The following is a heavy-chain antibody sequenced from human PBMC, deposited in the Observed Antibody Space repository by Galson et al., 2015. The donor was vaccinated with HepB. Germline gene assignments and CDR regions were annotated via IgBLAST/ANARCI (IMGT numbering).Heavy chain of an antibody. CDR2: ISYNGSNK. D-gene: IGHD6-19*01. J-gene: IGHJ4*02. CDR3: GRGGLRAVAGTKGDY. V-gene: IGHV3-30*04. Sequence: SLRLSCAASRFSFSDYAMYWVRQAPGKGLEWVAVISYNGSNKYYGDLVKGRFTISRDNSKNTLYLQMNSLRSEDTAVYYCGRGGLRAVAGTKGDYWGQGTLVTVSS. CDR1: RFSFSDYA.